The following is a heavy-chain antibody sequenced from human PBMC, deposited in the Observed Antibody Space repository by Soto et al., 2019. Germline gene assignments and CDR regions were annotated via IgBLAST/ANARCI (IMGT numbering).Heavy chain of an antibody. J-gene: IGHJ4*02. V-gene: IGHV1-18*01. CDR3: ARGRYGDY. CDR1: GYTFTSYG. Sequence: VHLVQSGAEVKKPGASVKVSCKASGYTFTSYGITWVRQAPGQGLEWMGWISDHNGNTDYAQKLQGRVIVTRDPSTSTAYMELRSVRSDDTAVYYCARGRYGDYWGQGALVTVSS. D-gene: IGHD1-1*01. CDR2: ISDHNGNT.